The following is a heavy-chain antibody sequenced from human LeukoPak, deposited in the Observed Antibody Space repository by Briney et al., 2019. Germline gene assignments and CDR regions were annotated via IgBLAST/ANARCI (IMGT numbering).Heavy chain of an antibody. V-gene: IGHV1-3*02. CDR1: GYSFSSYA. J-gene: IGHJ4*02. D-gene: IGHD5-24*01. CDR3: ARDGGGGYNLDS. CDR2: SNAGNGDT. Sequence: ASVKVSCKASGYSFSSYAIHWLRQAPGQRFEWMGWSNAGNGDTKYSQDFQGRVTITRDTSASTIYMELSGLRSEDMAVYYCARDGGGGYNLDSWGQGTQVTVSS.